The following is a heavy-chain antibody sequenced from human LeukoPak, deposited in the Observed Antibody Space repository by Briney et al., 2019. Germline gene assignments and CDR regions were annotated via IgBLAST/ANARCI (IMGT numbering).Heavy chain of an antibody. CDR2: IYTSGST. V-gene: IGHV4-4*07. CDR3: ARENDDFWSGYYWDY. CDR1: GGSISSYY. J-gene: IGHJ4*02. Sequence: SETLSLTCTVSGGSISSYYWSWIRQPAGEGLEWIGRIYTSGSTNYNPSLKSRVTMSVDTSKNQFSLKLSSVTAADTAVYYCARENDDFWSGYYWDYWGQGTLVTVSS. D-gene: IGHD3-3*01.